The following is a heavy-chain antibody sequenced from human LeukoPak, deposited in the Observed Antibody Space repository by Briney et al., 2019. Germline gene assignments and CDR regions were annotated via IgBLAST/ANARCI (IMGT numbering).Heavy chain of an antibody. V-gene: IGHV1-69*06. CDR1: GGTFSSYA. D-gene: IGHD2-21*02. CDR3: ARAYCVGDCSVLHIYFDN. Sequence: SVKVSCKASGGTFSSYAISWVRQAPGQGLEWMGGITPIFGTANYAQKFQGRVTITADKSTSTAYMELSSLRSEDTAVYYCARAYCVGDCSVLHIYFDNWGQGTLVTVSS. CDR2: ITPIFGTA. J-gene: IGHJ4*02.